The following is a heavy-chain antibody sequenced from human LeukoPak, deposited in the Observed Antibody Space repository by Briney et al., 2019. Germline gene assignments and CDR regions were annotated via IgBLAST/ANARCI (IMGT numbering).Heavy chain of an antibody. J-gene: IGHJ4*02. D-gene: IGHD3-22*01. CDR2: IIPIFGTA. CDR1: GGTFSSYA. CDR3: ARVAAPDSSGYYFDY. V-gene: IGHV1-69*01. Sequence: ASVKVSCKASGGTFSSYAISWVRQAPGQGLEWMGGIIPIFGTANYAQKFQGRVTITADESTSTAYMELSSLRSEDTAVYYCARVAAPDSSGYYFDYWGQGTLVTVSS.